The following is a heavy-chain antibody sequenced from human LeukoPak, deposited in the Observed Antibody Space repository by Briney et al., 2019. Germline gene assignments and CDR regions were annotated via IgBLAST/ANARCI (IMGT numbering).Heavy chain of an antibody. CDR2: IIPIFGTA. CDR3: ARSSSWPYYFDY. CDR1: GGTFSSYA. V-gene: IGHV1-69*06. J-gene: IGHJ4*02. Sequence: GSSVKVSCKASGGTFSSYAISWVRQAPGQGLEWMGGIIPIFGTANYAQKFQGRVTITADKSTSTAYMELSSLRSEDTAVYYCARSSSWPYYFDYWGQGTLVTVSS. D-gene: IGHD6-13*01.